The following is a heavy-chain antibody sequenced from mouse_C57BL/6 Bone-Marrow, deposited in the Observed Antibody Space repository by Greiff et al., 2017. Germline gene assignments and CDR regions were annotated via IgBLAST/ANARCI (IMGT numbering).Heavy chain of an antibody. Sequence: VQLQQSGAELVRPGASVKLSCTASGFNIKDDYMHWVKQRPEQGLEWIGWIDPANGDTEYASKFQGKATITADTSSNTAYLQLSSLTSVDTAVYYCTTSDYGPRTNAMDYWGQGTSVTVSS. V-gene: IGHV14-4*01. D-gene: IGHD1-2*01. CDR2: IDPANGDT. CDR1: GFNIKDDY. J-gene: IGHJ4*01. CDR3: TTSDYGPRTNAMDY.